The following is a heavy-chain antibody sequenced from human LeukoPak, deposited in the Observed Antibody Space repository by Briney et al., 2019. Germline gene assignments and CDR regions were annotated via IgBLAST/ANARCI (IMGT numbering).Heavy chain of an antibody. CDR2: IYPGDSDT. Sequence: HGESLKISCKGSGYSFTSYWIGWVHQMPGKGLEWMGIIYPGDSDTRYSPSFQGQVTISADKSISTAYLQWSSLKASDTAMYYCARLPVDTAMVTEYFFDYWGQGTLVTVSS. CDR1: GYSFTSYW. J-gene: IGHJ4*02. CDR3: ARLPVDTAMVTEYFFDY. D-gene: IGHD5-18*01. V-gene: IGHV5-51*07.